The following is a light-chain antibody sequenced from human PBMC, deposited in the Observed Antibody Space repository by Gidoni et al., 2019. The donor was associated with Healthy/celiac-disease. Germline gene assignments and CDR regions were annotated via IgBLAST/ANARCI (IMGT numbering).Light chain of an antibody. CDR1: QSISSW. Sequence: DIQMTQSPSTLSASVGDRVTITCRASQSISSWLAWYQQQPGKAPKLLIYDAPSLESGVPSRFSGSGSGTEFTLTISSLQPDDFATYYCQQYNSYSPYTFGQGTKLEIK. CDR2: DAP. J-gene: IGKJ2*01. CDR3: QQYNSYSPYT. V-gene: IGKV1-5*01.